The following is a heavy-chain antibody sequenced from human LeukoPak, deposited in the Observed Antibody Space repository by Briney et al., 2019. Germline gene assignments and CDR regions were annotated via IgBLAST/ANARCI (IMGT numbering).Heavy chain of an antibody. CDR1: RFTFSSYW. Sequence: GGSLRLSCAASRFTFSSYWMSWVRQAPGKGLEWVANIKQDGSEKYYVDSVKGRFTISRDNAKNSLYLQMNSLRAEDTAVYYCARDIRYNWNYGGDYWGQGTLVTVSS. CDR2: IKQDGSEK. D-gene: IGHD1-7*01. V-gene: IGHV3-7*01. J-gene: IGHJ4*02. CDR3: ARDIRYNWNYGGDY.